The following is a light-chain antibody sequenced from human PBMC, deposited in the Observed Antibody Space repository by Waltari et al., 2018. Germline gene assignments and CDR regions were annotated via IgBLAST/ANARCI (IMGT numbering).Light chain of an antibody. J-gene: IGKJ2*01. CDR2: GAS. CDR3: QQYGTPQGYI. V-gene: IGKV3-20*01. CDR1: QRVSSNY. Sequence: EIVLTQSPGPLSLSPGETATLFCRANQRVSSNYFAWYQKKAGQSPRLLIYGASNRASGVPDRFSGRVSGAEFTLTISRLDPEDFAVYYCQQYGTPQGYIFGQGTKVDI.